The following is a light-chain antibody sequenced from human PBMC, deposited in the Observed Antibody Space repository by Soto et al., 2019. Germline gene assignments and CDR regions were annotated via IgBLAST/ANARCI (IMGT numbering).Light chain of an antibody. CDR1: QSISSD. V-gene: IGKV3-20*01. CDR3: QQYGSSPTT. CDR2: GAS. Sequence: ETVMTQSPATLSVSPGERATLSCRASQSISSDLAWYQQKPGQAPRLLIFGASSRATGIPDRFSGSGSGTDFTLTINRLEPEDFAVYYCQQYGSSPTTFGQGTKVDI. J-gene: IGKJ1*01.